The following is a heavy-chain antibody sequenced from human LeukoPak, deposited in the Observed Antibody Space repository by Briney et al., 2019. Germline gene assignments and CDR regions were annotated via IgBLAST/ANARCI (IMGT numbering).Heavy chain of an antibody. J-gene: IGHJ6*04. Sequence: PGGSLRLSCAASGFTFSSYSMNWVRQAPGKGLEWVSSISSSSSYIYYADSVKGRFTISRDNAKNSLYLQMNSLRAEDTAVYYCASQTMVRGAPPTHYYYYGMDVWGKGTAVTVSS. CDR2: ISSSSSYI. D-gene: IGHD3-10*01. CDR3: ASQTMVRGAPPTHYYYYGMDV. V-gene: IGHV3-21*01. CDR1: GFTFSSYS.